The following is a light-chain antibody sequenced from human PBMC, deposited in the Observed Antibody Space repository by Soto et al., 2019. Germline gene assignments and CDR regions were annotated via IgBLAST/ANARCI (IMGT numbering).Light chain of an antibody. Sequence: EIVLTQSPGTLSVSPGQRATLSCRASQSVASSYLAWYQHKPGQAPRLLIYGASSRATGIPDRFSGSGSGTDFTLTISRLEPEDFEVYYCQQYGSSPFTFGPGTKVDI. CDR1: QSVASSY. V-gene: IGKV3-20*01. J-gene: IGKJ3*01. CDR3: QQYGSSPFT. CDR2: GAS.